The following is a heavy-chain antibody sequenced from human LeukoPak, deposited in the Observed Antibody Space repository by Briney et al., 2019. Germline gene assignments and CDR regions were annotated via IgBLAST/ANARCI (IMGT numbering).Heavy chain of an antibody. V-gene: IGHV3-21*01. CDR3: ASEYYYDSSGYYYVSSYFDY. CDR2: ISASGDAT. D-gene: IGHD3-22*01. Sequence: PGGSLRLSCAASGFTFSAHSMTWVRQAPGKGLEWVSGISASGDATFYADSVKGRFTVSRDNAKNSLYLQMNSLRAEDTAVYYCASEYYYDSSGYYYVSSYFDYWGQGALVTVSS. CDR1: GFTFSAHS. J-gene: IGHJ4*02.